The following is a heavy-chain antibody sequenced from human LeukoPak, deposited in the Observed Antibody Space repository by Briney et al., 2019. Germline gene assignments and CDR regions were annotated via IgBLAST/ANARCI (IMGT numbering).Heavy chain of an antibody. CDR1: GFTFSSYS. CDR2: ISSSSSYI. D-gene: IGHD5-18*01. Sequence: GGSLRLSCAASGFTFSSYSMNWVRQAPGKGLEWVSSISSSSSYIYYADSVKGRFTISRDNAKNSLYLQMNSLRAGDTAVYYCARAQGRGYSYGFPTQIDYWGQGTLVTVSS. J-gene: IGHJ4*02. CDR3: ARAQGRGYSYGFPTQIDY. V-gene: IGHV3-21*01.